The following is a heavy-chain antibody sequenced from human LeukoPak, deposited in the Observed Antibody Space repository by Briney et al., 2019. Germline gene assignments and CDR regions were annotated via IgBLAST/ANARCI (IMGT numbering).Heavy chain of an antibody. J-gene: IGHJ5*02. V-gene: IGHV1-46*01. CDR1: GYTFTSYG. CDR3: ARDLRWFDP. Sequence: ASVKVSCKASGYTFTSYGMNWVRQAPGQGLEWMGIINPSGGSTSYAQKFQGRVTMTRDMSTSTVYMELSSLRSEDTAVYYCARDLRWFDPWGQGTLVTVSS. CDR2: INPSGGST.